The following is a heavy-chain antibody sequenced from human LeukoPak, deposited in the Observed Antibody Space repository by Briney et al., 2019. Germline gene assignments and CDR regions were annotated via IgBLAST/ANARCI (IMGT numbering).Heavy chain of an antibody. CDR1: GFTVSSNY. V-gene: IGHV3-53*01. CDR2: IYSGGST. D-gene: IGHD3-10*01. Sequence: GGSLRLSCAASGFTVSSNYMSWVRQAPGKGLEWVSVIYSGGSTYYADSVKGRFTISRDSSKNTLYLQMNSLRAEDTAVYYCAKDRDGSGSYLGYYFDYWGQGTLVTVSS. J-gene: IGHJ4*02. CDR3: AKDRDGSGSYLGYYFDY.